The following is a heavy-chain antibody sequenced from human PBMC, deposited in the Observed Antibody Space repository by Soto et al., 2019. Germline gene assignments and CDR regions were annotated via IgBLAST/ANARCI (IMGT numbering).Heavy chain of an antibody. CDR3: ARDSSTGYYLSDFDY. J-gene: IGHJ4*02. D-gene: IGHD3-9*01. CDR1: GFTFSNYN. Sequence: PGGSLRLSCAASGFTFSNYNMNWVRQAPGKGLEWVASISTRSHYIYYADSLKGRFTIPRDNAKNSVDLQISSLRAEDTAVYYCARDSSTGYYLSDFDYWGQGTLVTVSS. CDR2: ISTRSHYI. V-gene: IGHV3-21*01.